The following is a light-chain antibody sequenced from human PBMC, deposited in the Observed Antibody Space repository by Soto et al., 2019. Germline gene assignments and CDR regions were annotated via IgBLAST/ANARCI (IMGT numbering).Light chain of an antibody. J-gene: IGKJ4*01. CDR1: QDINSH. CDR2: VAS. Sequence: DIPMTQSPSSLSASVGDRVTITCRASQDINSHLAWYQQKPGKAPKVLIYVASTLQSGVPSRFSGSGSGTDFTLTISSLQPDDFASYYCQQVHSWPLTFGGGTKVEIK. CDR3: QQVHSWPLT. V-gene: IGKV1-9*01.